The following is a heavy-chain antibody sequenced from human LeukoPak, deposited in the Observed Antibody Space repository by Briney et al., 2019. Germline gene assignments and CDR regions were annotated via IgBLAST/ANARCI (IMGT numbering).Heavy chain of an antibody. Sequence: ASVKVSCKASGYTFTSYGISWVRQAPGQGLEWMGWISAYNGNTNYAQKLQGRVTMTTDTSTSTAYMELRSLRSDDTAVYYCARGQYYGSGSHNWFDHWGQGTLVTVSS. V-gene: IGHV1-18*04. CDR2: ISAYNGNT. CDR1: GYTFTSYG. J-gene: IGHJ5*02. D-gene: IGHD3-10*01. CDR3: ARGQYYGSGSHNWFDH.